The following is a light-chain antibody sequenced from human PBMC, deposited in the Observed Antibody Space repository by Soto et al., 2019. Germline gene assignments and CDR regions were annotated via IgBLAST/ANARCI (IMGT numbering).Light chain of an antibody. J-gene: IGKJ4*01. V-gene: IGKV3D-15*01. CDR3: QQYNDWPLT. Sequence: EIVLTQSPATLSVSPGETVSLSCRASQSVSNKLAWFQQKPGQAPRLLMSATSTRATGIPARFSGSGSGTEFTLTISSLQSEDSAVYYCQQYNDWPLTFGGGTKVDI. CDR2: ATS. CDR1: QSVSNK.